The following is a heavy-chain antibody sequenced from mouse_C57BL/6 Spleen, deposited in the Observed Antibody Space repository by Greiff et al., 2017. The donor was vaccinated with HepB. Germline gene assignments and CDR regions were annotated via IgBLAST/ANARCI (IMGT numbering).Heavy chain of an antibody. CDR1: GYAFTNYL. V-gene: IGHV1-54*01. CDR2: INPGSGGT. Sequence: QVQLQQSGAELVRPGTSVKVSCKASGYAFTNYLIEWVKQRPGQGLEWIGVINPGSGGTNYNEKFKGKATLTADKSSSTAYMQLSSLTSEDSAVYFCARTYDYDDAWFAYWGQGTLVTVSA. D-gene: IGHD2-4*01. CDR3: ARTYDYDDAWFAY. J-gene: IGHJ3*01.